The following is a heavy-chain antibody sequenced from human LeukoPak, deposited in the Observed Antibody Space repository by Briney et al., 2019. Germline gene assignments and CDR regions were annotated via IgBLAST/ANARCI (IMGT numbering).Heavy chain of an antibody. D-gene: IGHD2-15*01. J-gene: IGHJ3*01. Sequence: GASLKVSCEGSGYMFDVFYMHWVRQGPRQGLEWMGWIDPNNGETVYAQEFQGRVTMTRDTSIATAYMELTSLTFDDSAVYYCVTSGGLPSITLSVWGQGTKVTVSS. CDR2: IDPNNGET. CDR3: VTSGGLPSITLSV. V-gene: IGHV1-2*02. CDR1: GYMFDVFY.